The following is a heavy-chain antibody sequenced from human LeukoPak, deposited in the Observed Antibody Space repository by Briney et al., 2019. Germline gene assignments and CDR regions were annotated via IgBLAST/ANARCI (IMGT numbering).Heavy chain of an antibody. V-gene: IGHV4-34*01. CDR2: INHSGST. J-gene: IGHJ4*02. D-gene: IGHD3-22*01. CDR3: ARGRHYYDSSGYPDPMTLFDY. Sequence: SETLSLTCAVYGGSFSGYYWSWIRQPPGKGLEWIGEINHSGSTNYNPSLKSRVTISVDTSKNQFSLKLSSVTAADTAVYYCARGRHYYDSSGYPDPMTLFDYWGQGTLVTVSS. CDR1: GGSFSGYY.